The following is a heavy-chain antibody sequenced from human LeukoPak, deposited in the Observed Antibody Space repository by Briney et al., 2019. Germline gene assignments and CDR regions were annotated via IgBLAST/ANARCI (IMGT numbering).Heavy chain of an antibody. V-gene: IGHV3-23*01. J-gene: IGHJ4*02. CDR2: ISGSGGST. Sequence: GGSLRLSCAASGFTFSSYAMSWVRQAPGKGLEWVSAISGSGGSTYYADSVKGRFTISRDNSKNTLYLQMNSLRAEDTAVYYCAKDYYGSGSYYPDYWGQGTLVIVSS. D-gene: IGHD3-10*01. CDR1: GFTFSSYA. CDR3: AKDYYGSGSYYPDY.